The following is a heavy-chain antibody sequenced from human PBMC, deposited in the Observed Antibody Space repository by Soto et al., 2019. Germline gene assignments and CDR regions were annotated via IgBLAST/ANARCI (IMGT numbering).Heavy chain of an antibody. Sequence: QVQLVQSGAEVRKPGASVKVSCRTSGYTFTHYYIHWVRQAPGQGLEWLGIINPASGRTNYAHEFQGRVTLTMDTSTTTVYMELSVLRAEDTAIFYCARNLAAGDHWGQGTLVTVSS. CDR3: ARNLAAGDH. J-gene: IGHJ4*02. CDR1: GYTFTHYY. CDR2: INPASGRT. D-gene: IGHD6-13*01. V-gene: IGHV1-46*01.